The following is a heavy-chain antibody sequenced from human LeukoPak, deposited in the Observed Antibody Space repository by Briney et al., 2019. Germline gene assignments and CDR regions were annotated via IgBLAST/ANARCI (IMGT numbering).Heavy chain of an antibody. Sequence: SETLSLTCAVSGYSLSSGYYWGWIRQPPGKGLEWIGIIYYSGSTYSNPSLTSRLTISLDTSNNQFSLKLGSVTAADTAVYYCARGGYCSGGSCYFFDYWGHGTLVTVSS. CDR2: IYYSGST. V-gene: IGHV4-38-2*01. CDR1: GYSLSSGYY. D-gene: IGHD2-15*01. J-gene: IGHJ4*01. CDR3: ARGGYCSGGSCYFFDY.